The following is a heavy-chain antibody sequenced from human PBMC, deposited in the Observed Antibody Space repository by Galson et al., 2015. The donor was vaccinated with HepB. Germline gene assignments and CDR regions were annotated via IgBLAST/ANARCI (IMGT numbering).Heavy chain of an antibody. CDR2: IATRDRI. CDR1: GFSGSNYY. D-gene: IGHD4/OR15-4a*01. Sequence: SLRLACADSGFSGSNYYLNWARQAPGKGLHYDSIIATRDRIKYVNSAKGKFTISRDTSKNMLYLQTNSLSAEDTAVYYCARDRDYFDLWGRGTLVTVSS. J-gene: IGHJ2*01. V-gene: IGHV3-66*01. CDR3: ARDRDYFDL.